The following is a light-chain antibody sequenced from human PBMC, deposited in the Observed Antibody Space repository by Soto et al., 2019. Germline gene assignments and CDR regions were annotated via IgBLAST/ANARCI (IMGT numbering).Light chain of an antibody. CDR1: SSDVGGYKY. Sequence: QSALTQPASVSGSPGQSITISRAGSSSDVGGYKYVSWYQQLPGNAPKLIIYEVTIRPSGVSNRFSGSKSGNTASLTISGLQAEDEADYYCSSYSSSSISYVFGTGTKLTVL. J-gene: IGLJ1*01. CDR3: SSYSSSSISYV. CDR2: EVT. V-gene: IGLV2-14*01.